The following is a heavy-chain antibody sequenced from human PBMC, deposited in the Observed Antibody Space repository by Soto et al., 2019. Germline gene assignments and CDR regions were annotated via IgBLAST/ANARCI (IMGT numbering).Heavy chain of an antibody. V-gene: IGHV3-21*01. CDR3: ARDREWYYDTSGCIDV. CDR2: ISSSSSYI. D-gene: IGHD3-22*01. Sequence: EVQLVESGGGLVKPGGSLRLSCAASGFTFSSYSINWVRQAPGKGLEWVSSISSSSSYIYYADSVKGRFTISRDNAKNSLYLQMNSLRAEDTAVYYCARDREWYYDTSGCIDVWGQGTTVTVSS. CDR1: GFTFSSYS. J-gene: IGHJ6*02.